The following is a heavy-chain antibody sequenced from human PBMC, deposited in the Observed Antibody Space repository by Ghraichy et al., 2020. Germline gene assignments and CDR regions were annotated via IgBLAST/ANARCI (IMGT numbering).Heavy chain of an antibody. Sequence: SQTLSLTCAISGDSVSTNSAAWNWIRQSPSRGLEWLGRTYYRSNWYNDYAVSVKSRIIINPDTSNNQFSLHLNSVTPEDTAVYYCARGLLGWFDPWGQGTLVTVSS. CDR2: TYYRSNWYN. V-gene: IGHV6-1*01. D-gene: IGHD3-10*01. J-gene: IGHJ5*02. CDR1: GDSVSTNSAA. CDR3: ARGLLGWFDP.